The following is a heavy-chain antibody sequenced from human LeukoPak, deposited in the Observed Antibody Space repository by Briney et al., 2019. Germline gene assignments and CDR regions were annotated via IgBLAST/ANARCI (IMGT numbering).Heavy chain of an antibody. CDR1: GGSFSGYY. CDR3: ARGLPSSSWYPYYYYMDV. J-gene: IGHJ6*03. V-gene: IGHV4-34*01. D-gene: IGHD6-13*01. CDR2: INHSGST. Sequence: SETLSLTCAVYGGSFSGYYWSWIRQPPGKGLESIGEINHSGSTNYNPSLKSRVTISVDTSKNQFSLKLSSVTAADTAVYYCARGLPSSSWYPYYYYMDVWGKGTTVTVSS.